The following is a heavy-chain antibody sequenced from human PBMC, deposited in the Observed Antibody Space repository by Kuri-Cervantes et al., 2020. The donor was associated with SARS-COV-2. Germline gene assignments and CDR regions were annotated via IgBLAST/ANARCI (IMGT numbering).Heavy chain of an antibody. CDR2: INHSGST. V-gene: IGHV4-34*01. D-gene: IGHD6-6*01. Sequence: GSLRLSCAVYGGSFSGYYWSWIRQPPGKGLEWIGEINHSGSTNYNPSLKSRVTISVDTSKNQFSLKLSSVTAADTAVYYCARASSSYAFDIWGQGTMVTVSS. J-gene: IGHJ3*02. CDR3: ARASSSYAFDI. CDR1: GGSFSGYY.